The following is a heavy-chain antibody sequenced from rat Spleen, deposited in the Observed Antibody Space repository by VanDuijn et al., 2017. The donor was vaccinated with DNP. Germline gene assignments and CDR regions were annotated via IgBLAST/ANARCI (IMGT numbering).Heavy chain of an antibody. CDR3: ARPYLFAY. V-gene: IGHV5-27*01. CDR2: ISTGGGST. D-gene: IGHD2-1*01. Sequence: EVQLVESGGGLVQPGRSLKLSCAASGFTFSNYYMAWVRQAPTKGLEWVAYISTGGGSTYYRDSVKGRFTISRDDAKSSLYLQMNSLRSEDTATYYCARPYLFAYWGQGTLVTVSS. CDR1: GFTFSNYY. J-gene: IGHJ3*01.